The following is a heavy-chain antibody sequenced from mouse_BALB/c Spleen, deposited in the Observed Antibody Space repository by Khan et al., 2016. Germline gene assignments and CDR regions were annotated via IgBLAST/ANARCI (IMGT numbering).Heavy chain of an antibody. J-gene: IGHJ1*01. CDR1: GYTFTSYW. CDR2: INPSTGYT. V-gene: IGHV1-7*01. Sequence: QVQLKQSGAELAKPGASVKMSCKASGYTFTSYWMHWVKQRPGQGLEWIGYINPSTGYTEYNQKFKDKATLTADKSSSTAYMQLSSLTSEDSAVYYCASQYGISFDVWGGGTTVTVSS. D-gene: IGHD2-1*01. CDR3: ASQYGISFDV.